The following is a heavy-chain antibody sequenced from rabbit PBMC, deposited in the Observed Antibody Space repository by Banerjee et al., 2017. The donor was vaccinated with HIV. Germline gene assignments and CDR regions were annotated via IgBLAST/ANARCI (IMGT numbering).Heavy chain of an antibody. Sequence: QEQLEESGGDLVKPEGSLTLTCTASGFSFSSSYWISWVRQAPGKGLEWIACIYTGSSGNTWYASWAKGRFTVFKPSSATVTLQMTSLTAADTATYFCARNAGDPGYHWTILNLWGQGTLVTVS. D-gene: IGHD7-1*01. CDR1: GFSFSSSYW. CDR2: IYTGSSGNT. V-gene: IGHV1S45*01. CDR3: ARNAGDPGYHWTILNL. J-gene: IGHJ4*01.